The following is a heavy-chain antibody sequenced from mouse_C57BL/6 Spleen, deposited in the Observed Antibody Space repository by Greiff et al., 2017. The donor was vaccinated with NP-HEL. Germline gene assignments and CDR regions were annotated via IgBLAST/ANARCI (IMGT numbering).Heavy chain of an antibody. CDR1: GYSFTSSY. CDR2: IYPGSGNT. CDR3: ARITTVVATDY. Sequence: QVQLQQSGPELVKPGASVKISCKASGYSFTSSYIHWVKQRPGQGLEWIGWIYPGSGNTRYNEKFKGQATLTADTSSSTAYMQLSSLTSEDSAVDYCARITTVVATDYWGQGTTLTVSS. J-gene: IGHJ2*01. V-gene: IGHV1-66*01. D-gene: IGHD1-1*01.